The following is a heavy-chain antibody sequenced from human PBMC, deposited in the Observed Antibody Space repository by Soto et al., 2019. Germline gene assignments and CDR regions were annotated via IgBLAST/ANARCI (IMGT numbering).Heavy chain of an antibody. CDR3: ERAPQQGLLCAYYYDMDV. CDR1: GYTFTRYG. CDR2: ISAYNGNT. D-gene: IGHD6-19*01. J-gene: IGHJ6*02. V-gene: IGHV1-18*01. Sequence: QVQLVQSGAEVKKPGASVKVSCKASGYTFTRYGISWVRQAPGQGLEWVGWISAYNGNTNYAQKLQGRVPMTTDTPKSTAYMELRSLQADDTAVYDCERAPQQGLLCAYYYDMDVWGQGTTVTVSS.